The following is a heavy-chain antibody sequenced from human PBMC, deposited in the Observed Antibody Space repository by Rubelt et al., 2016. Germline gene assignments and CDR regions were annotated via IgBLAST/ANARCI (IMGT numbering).Heavy chain of an antibody. J-gene: IGHJ4*02. Sequence: EWIGEINHSGSTNYNPSLKSRVTISVDTSKNQFSLKLSSVTAADTAVYYCARDGSGWGGGALDYWGQGTLVTVSS. V-gene: IGHV4-34*01. CDR3: ARDGSGWGGGALDY. CDR2: INHSGST. D-gene: IGHD6-19*01.